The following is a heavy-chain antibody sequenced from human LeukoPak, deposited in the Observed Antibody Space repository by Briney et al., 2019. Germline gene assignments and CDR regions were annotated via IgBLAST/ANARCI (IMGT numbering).Heavy chain of an antibody. Sequence: GGSLRLSCAASGFTFGSYGMHWVRQAPGKGLEWVAFIRYDGSNKYYADSVKGRFTISRGNSKNTLYLQMNSLRAEDTAVYYCAKNRYSYGPFDYWGQGTLVTVSS. J-gene: IGHJ4*02. D-gene: IGHD5-18*01. CDR3: AKNRYSYGPFDY. CDR2: IRYDGSNK. V-gene: IGHV3-30*02. CDR1: GFTFGSYG.